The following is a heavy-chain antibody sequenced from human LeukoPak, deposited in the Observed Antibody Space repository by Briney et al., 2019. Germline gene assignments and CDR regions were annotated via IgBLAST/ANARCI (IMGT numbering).Heavy chain of an antibody. CDR1: GFTFSSYA. J-gene: IGHJ4*02. V-gene: IGHV3-23*01. CDR3: AKDLFRGYSRYARDFDY. CDR2: ISGSGGST. Sequence: GGSLRLSCAASGFTFSSYAMSWVRQAPGKGLEWVSAISGSGGSTYYADSVKGRFTISRDNSKNTLYLQMNSLRAEDTAVYYCAKDLFRGYSRYARDFDYWGQGTMVTVSS. D-gene: IGHD5-12*01.